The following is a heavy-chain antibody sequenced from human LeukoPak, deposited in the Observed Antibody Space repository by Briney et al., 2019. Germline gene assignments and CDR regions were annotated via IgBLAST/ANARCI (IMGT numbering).Heavy chain of an antibody. CDR1: GGSISSSSYY. Sequence: PSETLSLTCAVSGGSISSSSYYWGWIRQPPGKGLEWIGRIDYSGSPCYRPSLKSRATISVDTSKRQVSLKLSSVTAADTAVYYCARETNDYFDSSAYMDVWGQGTTVTVSS. CDR2: IDYSGSP. D-gene: IGHD3-22*01. J-gene: IGHJ6*03. CDR3: ARETNDYFDSSAYMDV. V-gene: IGHV4-39*07.